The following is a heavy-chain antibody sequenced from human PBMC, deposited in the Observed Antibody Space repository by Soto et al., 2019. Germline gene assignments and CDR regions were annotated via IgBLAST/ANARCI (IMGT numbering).Heavy chain of an antibody. CDR3: ARVGGSYCSSTSCPPTNYYYYMDV. CDR1: GGTFSSYT. CDR2: IIPILGIA. Sequence: QVQLVQSGAEVKKPGSSVKVSCKASGGTFSSYTISWVRQAPGQGLEWMGRIIPILGIANYAQKFQGRVTITADKSTSTAYMELSSLRSEDTAVYYCARVGGSYCSSTSCPPTNYYYYMDVWGKGTTVTVSS. V-gene: IGHV1-69*02. J-gene: IGHJ6*03. D-gene: IGHD2-2*01.